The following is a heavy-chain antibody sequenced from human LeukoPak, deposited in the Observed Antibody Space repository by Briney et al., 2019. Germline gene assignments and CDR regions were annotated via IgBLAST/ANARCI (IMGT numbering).Heavy chain of an antibody. CDR2: ISAYNGNT. Sequence: ASVKVSCKASGYTFTSYGISWVRQAPGQGLEWMGWISAYNGNTNYAQKLQGRVTMTTDTSTSTAYMELRSLRSEDTAVYYCARDYYGSGSYYPVDYYMDVWGKGTTVTISS. V-gene: IGHV1-18*01. D-gene: IGHD3-10*01. CDR3: ARDYYGSGSYYPVDYYMDV. J-gene: IGHJ6*03. CDR1: GYTFTSYG.